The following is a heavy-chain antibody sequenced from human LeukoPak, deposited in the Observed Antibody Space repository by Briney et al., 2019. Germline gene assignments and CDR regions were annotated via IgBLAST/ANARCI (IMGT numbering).Heavy chain of an antibody. V-gene: IGHV1-2*02. CDR3: ARIEMATIRGGYFQH. Sequence: ALVKVSCKASGYTFTGYYMHWVRQAPGQGLEWMGWINPNSGGTNYAQKFQGRVTMTRDTSISTAYMELSRLRSDDTAVYYCARIEMATIRGGYFQHWGQGTLVTVSS. CDR2: INPNSGGT. D-gene: IGHD5-24*01. CDR1: GYTFTGYY. J-gene: IGHJ1*01.